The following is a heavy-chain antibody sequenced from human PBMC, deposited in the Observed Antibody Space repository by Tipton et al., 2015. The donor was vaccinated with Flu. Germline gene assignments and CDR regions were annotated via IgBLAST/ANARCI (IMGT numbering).Heavy chain of an antibody. J-gene: IGHJ2*01. CDR1: GYSISSYVY. D-gene: IGHD6-19*01. Sequence: TLSLTCDVSGYSISSYVYWGWVRQPPGKGLEWIGGIHHSGSTYYNPSLKSRVTILIDTSKNRFSLKLSSVTAADTAVFYCARSEGISVADSALWYFDLWGRGTPVTVSS. V-gene: IGHV4-38-2*01. CDR2: IHHSGST. CDR3: ARSEGISVADSALWYFDL.